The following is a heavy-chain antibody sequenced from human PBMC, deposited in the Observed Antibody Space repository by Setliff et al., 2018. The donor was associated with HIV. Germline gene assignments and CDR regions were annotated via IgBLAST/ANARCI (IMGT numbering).Heavy chain of an antibody. D-gene: IGHD7-27*01. CDR1: GFTFSNYA. CDR2: IKSRVDGETT. Sequence: GGSLRLSCAASGFTFSNYAMSWVRQAPGKGLEWVGRIKSRVDGETTAYAAPLKGRFTISRDDSKNTLYLQMDSLSTEDTAVYYCILLGMHGALNIWGQGTMVTVSS. J-gene: IGHJ3*02. V-gene: IGHV3-15*01. CDR3: ILLGMHGALNI.